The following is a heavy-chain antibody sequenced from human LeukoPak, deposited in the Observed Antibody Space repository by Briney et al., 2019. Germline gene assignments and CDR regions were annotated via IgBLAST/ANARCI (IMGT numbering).Heavy chain of an antibody. CDR3: ARDKALTYDSSGPLDY. CDR1: GFTFSSYW. Sequence: PGGSLRLSCAASGFTFSSYWMSWVRQAPGKGLEWVANIKQDGSEKYYVDSVKGRFTISRDNAKNSLYLQMNSLRAEDTAVYYCARDKALTYDSSGPLDYWGQGTLVTVSS. J-gene: IGHJ4*02. CDR2: IKQDGSEK. V-gene: IGHV3-7*01. D-gene: IGHD3-22*01.